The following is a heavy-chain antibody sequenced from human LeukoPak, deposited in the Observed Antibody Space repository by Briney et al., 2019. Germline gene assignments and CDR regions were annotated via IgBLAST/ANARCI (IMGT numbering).Heavy chain of an antibody. J-gene: IGHJ5*02. V-gene: IGHV4-39*01. CDR3: ARHPARREWLDT. D-gene: IGHD2-2*01. CDR1: GGSINSETDY. Sequence: SETLSLTCIVAGGSINSETDYWDWIRQPPGKGLEWMGNGHSSGRTYYIPSLESRVTMSVDTSKNQFSLKLSSVTAADTAIYYCARHPARREWLDTWGQGILVTLSS. CDR2: GHSSGRT.